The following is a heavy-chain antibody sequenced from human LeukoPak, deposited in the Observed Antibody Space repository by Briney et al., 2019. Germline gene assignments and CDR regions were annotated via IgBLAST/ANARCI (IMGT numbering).Heavy chain of an antibody. CDR2: IYYSGST. CDR3: ARYATSSGYFDY. Sequence: SETLSLTCAVSGGSISTYYWSWLRQPPGKGLEWIGYIYYSGSTNYNPSLKSRISISVNTSKNQFSLMLSSVTTADTAMYYCARYATSSGYFDYWGQGTLVTVSS. CDR1: GGSISTYY. D-gene: IGHD2-2*01. V-gene: IGHV4-59*01. J-gene: IGHJ4*02.